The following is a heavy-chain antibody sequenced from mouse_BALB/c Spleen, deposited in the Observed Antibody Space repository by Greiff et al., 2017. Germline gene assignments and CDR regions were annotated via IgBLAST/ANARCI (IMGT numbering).Heavy chain of an antibody. D-gene: IGHD2-2*01. CDR3: AREGYDVGAMDY. J-gene: IGHJ4*01. V-gene: IGHV5-6*01. Sequence: EVKLVESGGDLVKPGGSLKLSCAASGFTFSSYGMSWVRQTPDKRLEWVATISSGGSYTYYPDSVKGRFTISRDNAKNTLYLQMSSLKSEDTAMYYCAREGYDVGAMDYWGQGTSVTVSS. CDR1: GFTFSSYG. CDR2: ISSGGSYT.